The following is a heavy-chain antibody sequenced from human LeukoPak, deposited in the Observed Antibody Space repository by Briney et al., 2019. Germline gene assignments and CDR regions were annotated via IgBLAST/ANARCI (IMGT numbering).Heavy chain of an antibody. CDR3: ARVSSGGSQSYYGMDV. V-gene: IGHV1-69*05. Sequence: SVKVSCKASGGTFSSYAISWVRQAPGQGLEWMGGIIPIFGTANYAQKFQGRVTITTDESTSAAYMELSSLRSEDTAVYYCARVSSGGSQSYYGMDVWGQGTTVTVSS. CDR1: GGTFSSYA. D-gene: IGHD3-10*01. CDR2: IIPIFGTA. J-gene: IGHJ6*02.